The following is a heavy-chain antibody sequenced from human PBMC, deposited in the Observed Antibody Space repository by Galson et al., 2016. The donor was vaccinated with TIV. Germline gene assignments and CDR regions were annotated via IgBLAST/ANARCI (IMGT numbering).Heavy chain of an antibody. CDR3: ARDSGASGAYYSSYWHFDL. J-gene: IGHJ2*01. CDR1: GFTFSSNT. CDR2: ISGDSRYT. V-gene: IGHV3-21*06. D-gene: IGHD3-10*01. Sequence: SLRLSCAASGFTFSSNTMNWVRQAPGKGLEWVSYISGDSRYTYYADSVKGRFTVSRDNGDNALYLQMNSLRAEDTAVYYCARDSGASGAYYSSYWHFDLWGRGTLVTVSS.